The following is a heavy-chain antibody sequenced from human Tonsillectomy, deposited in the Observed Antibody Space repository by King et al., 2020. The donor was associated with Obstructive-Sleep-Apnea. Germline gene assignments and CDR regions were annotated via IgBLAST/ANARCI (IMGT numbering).Heavy chain of an antibody. CDR1: GFTFSSYP. Sequence: VQLVESGGGVVQPGRSLRLSCAASGFTFSSYPMHWVRQAPGKGLEWVALISYDGSNKYYADSVKGRFTISRDNSKNTLYLQMNSLRAEDTAVYYCASDQSGYSYTYAGGFDHWGQGTLVTVSS. J-gene: IGHJ4*02. CDR3: ASDQSGYSYTYAGGFDH. D-gene: IGHD5-18*01. CDR2: ISYDGSNK. V-gene: IGHV3-30-3*01.